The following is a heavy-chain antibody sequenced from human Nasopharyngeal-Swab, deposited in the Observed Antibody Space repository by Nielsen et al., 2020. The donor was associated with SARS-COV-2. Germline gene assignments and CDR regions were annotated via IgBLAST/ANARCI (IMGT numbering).Heavy chain of an antibody. D-gene: IGHD6-19*01. V-gene: IGHV3-21*06. CDR1: GFTFSTYS. CDR3: ARLPSAWGRRDFDY. Sequence: GESLKISCAASGFTFSTYSMIWDRQAPAKGLEWVSWISSSVSYIYYADSVKGRFTISRDNAKNALYLQMSSLRAEDTAVYYCARLPSAWGRRDFDYWGQGTLVTASS. J-gene: IGHJ4*02. CDR2: ISSSVSYI.